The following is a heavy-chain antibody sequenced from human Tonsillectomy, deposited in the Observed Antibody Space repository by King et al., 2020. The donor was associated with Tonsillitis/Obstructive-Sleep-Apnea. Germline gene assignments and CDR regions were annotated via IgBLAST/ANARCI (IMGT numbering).Heavy chain of an antibody. Sequence: VQLVESGGGLVQPGGSLRLSCAASGFTFSSYAMSWVRQAPGKGLEWVSAISGSGGSTYYADSVKGRFTISRDNSKNTLYLQMNSLRAEDTAVYYCGVVVVPAAYYYYYMDVWGKGTTVTVSS. V-gene: IGHV3-23*04. CDR3: GVVVVPAAYYYYYMDV. D-gene: IGHD2-2*01. CDR1: GFTFSSYA. J-gene: IGHJ6*03. CDR2: ISGSGGST.